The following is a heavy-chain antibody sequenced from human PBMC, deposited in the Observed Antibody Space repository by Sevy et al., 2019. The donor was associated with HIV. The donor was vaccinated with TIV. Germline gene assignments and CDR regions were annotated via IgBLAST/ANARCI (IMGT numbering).Heavy chain of an antibody. V-gene: IGHV3-30-3*01. CDR2: ISYDGSNK. CDR1: GFTFSSYA. Sequence: GGSLRLSCAASGFTFSSYAMHWVRQAPGKGLEWVAVISYDGSNKYYADSVKGRFTISRDNSKNTLYLQMNSLRAEETAVYYCARVLISNVLRYFDWLFPFDYWGQGTLVTVSS. J-gene: IGHJ4*02. D-gene: IGHD3-9*01. CDR3: ARVLISNVLRYFDWLFPFDY.